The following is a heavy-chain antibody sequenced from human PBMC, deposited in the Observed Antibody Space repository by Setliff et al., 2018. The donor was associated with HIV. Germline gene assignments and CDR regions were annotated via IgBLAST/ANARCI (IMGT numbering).Heavy chain of an antibody. CDR3: ARESQQYYDILTGFNYYYGMDV. CDR2: IYYSGST. J-gene: IGHJ6*02. D-gene: IGHD3-9*01. V-gene: IGHV4-59*01. CDR1: GGSISGYY. Sequence: PSETLSLTCNVSGGSISGYYWSWVRQPPGKGMEWIGYIYYSGSTNYNPSLRSRVTISVDTSKNQVSLRLTSVTSADTALYYCARESQQYYDILTGFNYYYGMDVWGRGIMVTVSS.